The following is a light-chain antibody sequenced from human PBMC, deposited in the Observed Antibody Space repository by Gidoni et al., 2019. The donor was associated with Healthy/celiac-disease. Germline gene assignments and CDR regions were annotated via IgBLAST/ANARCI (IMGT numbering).Light chain of an antibody. J-gene: IGKJ1*01. CDR1: QSVSSN. Sequence: EIVMTQSPDTLSVSPGERATLSCRASQSVSSNLAWYQQKPGQAPRLLIYGASTRATGIPARFSGSGSGTEFTLTISSLQSEDFAVYDCQQYNNWLWTFGQGTKVEIK. CDR3: QQYNNWLWT. V-gene: IGKV3-15*01. CDR2: GAS.